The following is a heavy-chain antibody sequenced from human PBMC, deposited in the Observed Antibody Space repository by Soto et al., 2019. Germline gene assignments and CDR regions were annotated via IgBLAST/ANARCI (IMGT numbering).Heavy chain of an antibody. Sequence: ASVKVSCKASGYTFTSYGISWVRQAPGQGLEWMGIINPSGGSTSYAQKFQGRVTMTRDTSTSTVYMELSSLRSEDTAVYYCARDQETSSDTAGFWSGYSLFGMDVWGQGTTVTV. CDR1: GYTFTSYG. D-gene: IGHD3-3*01. V-gene: IGHV1-46*01. CDR3: ARDQETSSDTAGFWSGYSLFGMDV. J-gene: IGHJ6*02. CDR2: INPSGGST.